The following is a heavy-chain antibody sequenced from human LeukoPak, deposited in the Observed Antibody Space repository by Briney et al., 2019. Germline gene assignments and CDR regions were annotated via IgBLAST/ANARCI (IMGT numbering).Heavy chain of an antibody. Sequence: GGSLRLSCAASGFTFSNYWMSWVRQAPGKGLEWVANIKQDRSEKYYVDSVKGRFTISRDNAKNSLYLQMNSLRAEDTAVYYCARVNSLNHYYGSGSYYNHRLYWYFDLWGRGTLVTVSS. J-gene: IGHJ2*01. D-gene: IGHD3-10*01. V-gene: IGHV3-7*01. CDR3: ARVNSLNHYYGSGSYYNHRLYWYFDL. CDR1: GFTFSNYW. CDR2: IKQDRSEK.